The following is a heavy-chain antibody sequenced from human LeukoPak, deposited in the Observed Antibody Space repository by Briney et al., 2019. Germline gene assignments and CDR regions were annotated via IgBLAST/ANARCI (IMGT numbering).Heavy chain of an antibody. CDR3: ARAPRWELLNRYYYGMDV. J-gene: IGHJ6*02. V-gene: IGHV1-18*01. CDR1: GYTFTSYG. D-gene: IGHD1-26*01. Sequence: ASVKVSCKASGYTFTSYGISWVRQAPGQGLEWMGWISAYNGNTNYAQKLQGRVTMTTDTSTSTAYMELRSLRSDDTAVYYCARAPRWELLNRYYYGMDVWGQGTTVTVSS. CDR2: ISAYNGNT.